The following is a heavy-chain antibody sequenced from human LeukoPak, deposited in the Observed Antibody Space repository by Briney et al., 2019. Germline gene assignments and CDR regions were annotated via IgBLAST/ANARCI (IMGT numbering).Heavy chain of an antibody. J-gene: IGHJ4*02. CDR2: FDPEDGET. D-gene: IGHD3-3*01. V-gene: IGHV1-24*01. CDR3: ATPRDDFWNGFYAD. Sequence: ASVTVSSTVSGYTLTELSMHWVRQAPGKGLEWMGGFDPEDGETIYAQKFQGRVTMTEDTSTDTAYMELSSLRSDDTAVYYCATPRDDFWNGFYADWGQGTLVTVSS. CDR1: GYTLTELS.